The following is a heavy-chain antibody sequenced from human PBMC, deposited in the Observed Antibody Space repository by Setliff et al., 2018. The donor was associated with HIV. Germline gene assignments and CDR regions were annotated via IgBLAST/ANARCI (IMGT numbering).Heavy chain of an antibody. CDR3: ARAPNWGSPHYFDF. J-gene: IGHJ4*02. V-gene: IGHV3-30-3*01. Sequence: PGGSLRLSCAASGFSFGSLAMHWVRQAPGKGLEWVAAISDDGTIKNYADSVKGRFTISRDSSTDTVYVQMNSLRVEDTAVYYCARAPNWGSPHYFDFWGQGTLVTVSS. D-gene: IGHD7-27*01. CDR2: ISDDGTIK. CDR1: GFSFGSLA.